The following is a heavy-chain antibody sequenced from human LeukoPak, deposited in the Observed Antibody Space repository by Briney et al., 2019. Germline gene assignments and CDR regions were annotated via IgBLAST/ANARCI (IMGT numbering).Heavy chain of an antibody. CDR2: IYYSGST. D-gene: IGHD1-26*01. V-gene: IGHV4-59*01. J-gene: IGHJ5*02. CDR1: GGSISSYY. Sequence: SETLSLTCTVSGGSISSYYWSWIRQPPGKGLEWIGYIYYSGSTNYNPSLKSRVTISVDTSKNQFSLKLSSVTAADTAVYYCARGRRAYSGSYYDGDWFDPWGQGTLVTVSS. CDR3: ARGRRAYSGSYYDGDWFDP.